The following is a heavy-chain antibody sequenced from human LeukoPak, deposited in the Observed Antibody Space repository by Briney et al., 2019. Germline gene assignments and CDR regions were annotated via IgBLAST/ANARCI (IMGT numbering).Heavy chain of an antibody. CDR3: ASDSIVVVPAAIPN. Sequence: PGGSLRLSCAASGFTFSSYWMSWVRQAPGKGLEWVANIKHDGSEKYYVDSVKGRFTISRDNAKNSLYLQMNSQSAEDTAVYYCASDSIVVVPAAIPNWGQGTLVTVSS. J-gene: IGHJ4*02. D-gene: IGHD2-2*01. CDR1: GFTFSSYW. V-gene: IGHV3-7*01. CDR2: IKHDGSEK.